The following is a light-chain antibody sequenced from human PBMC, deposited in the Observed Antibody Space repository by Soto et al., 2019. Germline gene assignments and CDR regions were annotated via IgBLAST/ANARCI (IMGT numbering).Light chain of an antibody. V-gene: IGKV1-9*01. Sequence: DIQLTQSPSFLSASVGDRVTITCRASQGISTYLAWYQQSPGKAPTLLIYAASTLQSGVPSRFSGSGSGTEFTLTISSLQPEDFATYFCQQLYSSPLSFGRGTKVEIK. CDR2: AAS. J-gene: IGKJ4*01. CDR3: QQLYSSPLS. CDR1: QGISTY.